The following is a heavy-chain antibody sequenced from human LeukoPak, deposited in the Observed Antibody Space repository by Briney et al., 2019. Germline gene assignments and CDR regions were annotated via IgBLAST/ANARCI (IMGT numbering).Heavy chain of an antibody. CDR3: ARSASVGYYDILTGYYGGDWFDP. V-gene: IGHV1-2*02. CDR1: GYTFTGYY. Sequence: GASVKVSCKASGYTFTGYYMHWVRQAPGQGLEWMGWINPNSGGTNYAQKFQGRVTMTRDTSISTAYMELSRLRSDDTAVYYCARSASVGYYDILTGYYGGDWFDPWGQGTLVTVSS. D-gene: IGHD3-9*01. J-gene: IGHJ5*02. CDR2: INPNSGGT.